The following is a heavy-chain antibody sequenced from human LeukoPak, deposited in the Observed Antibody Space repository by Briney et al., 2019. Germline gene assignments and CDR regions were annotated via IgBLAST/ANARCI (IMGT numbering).Heavy chain of an antibody. Sequence: SETLSLTCTVSGASISSTNNFWGWIRQTPGKGLEWIATIYYSVSTYYNPSLKSRLSISVDTSKNQFSLKLSSVTAADTALYYCARRAGAYSHPYDYWGQGTLVTVSS. D-gene: IGHD4/OR15-4a*01. CDR3: ARRAGAYSHPYDY. V-gene: IGHV4-39*07. J-gene: IGHJ4*02. CDR1: GASISSTNNF. CDR2: IYYSVST.